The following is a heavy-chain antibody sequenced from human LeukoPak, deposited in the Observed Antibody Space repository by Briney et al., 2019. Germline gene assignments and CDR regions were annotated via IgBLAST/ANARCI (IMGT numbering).Heavy chain of an antibody. CDR3: AGLGSTVEWRIDP. J-gene: IGHJ5*02. D-gene: IGHD5/OR15-5a*01. CDR1: GYHFTGYH. V-gene: IGHV1-2*02. Sequence: ASVKVSCKASGYHFTGYHIHWVRQAPGQGLEWMGRINTDTGDTDNAQKFQGRLTMTRDTSINTAYMELSRLTTDDTSVYYCAGLGSTVEWRIDPWGQGTPVAVSS. CDR2: INTDTGDT.